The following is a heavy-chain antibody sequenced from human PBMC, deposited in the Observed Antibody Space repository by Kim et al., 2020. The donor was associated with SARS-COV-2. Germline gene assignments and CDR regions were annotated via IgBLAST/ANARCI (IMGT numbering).Heavy chain of an antibody. J-gene: IGHJ3*02. Sequence: GGSLRISCAAYGFTFSSYWMFWFRQAPGRGLEWVSRIKTDGSNSNYADSVRGRFTISRDNAKNTLYLQMNSLRAEDTAVYYCGRDLVATGAFDIWGQGTMVTVAS. CDR1: GFTFSSYW. CDR2: IKTDGSNS. V-gene: IGHV3-74*01. CDR3: GRDLVATGAFDI. D-gene: IGHD1-1*01.